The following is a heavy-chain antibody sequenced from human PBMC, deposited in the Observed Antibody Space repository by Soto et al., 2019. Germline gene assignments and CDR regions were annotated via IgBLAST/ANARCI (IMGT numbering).Heavy chain of an antibody. V-gene: IGHV4-39*01. J-gene: IGHJ4*02. CDR1: GDSIKKSDSY. CDR3: VIQQLLVSPAEFDI. CDR2: IYYSGIT. D-gene: IGHD2-21*01. Sequence: PSETLSLTCSVSGDSIKKSDSYWGWVRQPPGRGLEWIASIYYSGITYYNPSLKSRVSISIDTSESHFSLKLTSGTAADTAIYLCVIQQLLVSPAEFDIGAQGSL.